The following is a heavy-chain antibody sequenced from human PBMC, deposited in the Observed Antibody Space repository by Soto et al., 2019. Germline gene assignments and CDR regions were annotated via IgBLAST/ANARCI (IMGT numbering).Heavy chain of an antibody. Sequence: EVQLVESGGGLVLPGGSLRLSCAASGFSVSNNYMTWVRQTPGKGLEWVAVIYTGGGTDHGDSARGRFTISKDAAKNSLFLEMNSLRAEDTAVYFCARVDGSTGLSPFDVWGQGTRVTVSS. CDR1: GFSVSNNY. J-gene: IGHJ3*01. CDR2: IYTGGGT. V-gene: IGHV3-66*01. CDR3: ARVDGSTGLSPFDV.